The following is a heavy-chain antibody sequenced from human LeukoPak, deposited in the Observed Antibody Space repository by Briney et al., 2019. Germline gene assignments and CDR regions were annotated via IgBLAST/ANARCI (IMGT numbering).Heavy chain of an antibody. CDR2: IYHSGST. CDR3: ASLSENPAAGNPPYWYFDL. Sequence: SETLSLTCTVSGYSISSGYYWGWIRQPPGKGLEWIGSIYHSGSTYYNPSLKSRVTISVDTSKNQFSLKLSSVTAADTAVYYCASLSENPAAGNPPYWYFDLWGRGTLVTVSS. V-gene: IGHV4-38-2*02. J-gene: IGHJ2*01. CDR1: GYSISSGYY. D-gene: IGHD6-13*01.